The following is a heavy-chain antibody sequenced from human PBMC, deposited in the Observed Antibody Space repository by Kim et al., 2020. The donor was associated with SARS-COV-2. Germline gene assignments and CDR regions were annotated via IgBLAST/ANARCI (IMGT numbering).Heavy chain of an antibody. D-gene: IGHD4-17*01. V-gene: IGHV4-30-2*04. CDR3: AREYYGADGLVFDY. J-gene: IGHJ4*02. Sequence: PSLKSRVTISVDTSKNQFSLRLSSVTAADTAVYYCAREYYGADGLVFDYWGQGTLVTVSS.